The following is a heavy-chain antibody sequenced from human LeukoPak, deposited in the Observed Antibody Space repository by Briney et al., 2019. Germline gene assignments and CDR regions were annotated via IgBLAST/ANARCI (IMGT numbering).Heavy chain of an antibody. J-gene: IGHJ6*02. CDR1: GYTFTSYG. Sequence: ASVKVSCKASGYTFTSYGISWVRQAPGQGLEWMGWIGANNDNTNYAQKLQGRVTMTTDTSTSTAYMELRSLRSDDTAVYYCARDGLYCSGGSCPRGFYYYGMDVWGQGTTVTVSS. CDR3: ARDGLYCSGGSCPRGFYYYGMDV. CDR2: IGANNDNT. D-gene: IGHD2-15*01. V-gene: IGHV1-18*01.